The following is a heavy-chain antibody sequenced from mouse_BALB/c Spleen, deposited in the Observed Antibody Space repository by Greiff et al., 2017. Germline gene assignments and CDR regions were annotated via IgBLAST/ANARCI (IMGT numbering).Heavy chain of an antibody. CDR3: TREGDGYYGYFDV. CDR2: IDPETGGT. Sequence: VQLQQSGAELVRPGASVTLSCKASGYTFTDYEMHWVKQTPVHGLEWIGAIDPETGGTAYNQKFKGQATLTADKSSSTAYMELRSLTSEDSAVYYCTREGDGYYGYFDVWGAGTTVTVSS. CDR1: GYTFTDYE. J-gene: IGHJ1*01. D-gene: IGHD2-3*01. V-gene: IGHV1-15*01.